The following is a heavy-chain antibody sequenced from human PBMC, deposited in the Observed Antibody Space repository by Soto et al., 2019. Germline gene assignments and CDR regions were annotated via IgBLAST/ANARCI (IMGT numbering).Heavy chain of an antibody. CDR2: ISAYNGNT. D-gene: IGHD3-22*01. CDR1: GYTFTSYG. Sequence: ASVKVSCKASGYTFTSYGISWVRQAPGQGLEWMGWISAYNGNTNYAQKLQGRVTMTTDTSTSTAYMELRSLRSDDTAVYYCARVSPRYYDSSGYYSPEYWXQGSLFTV. CDR3: ARVSPRYYDSSGYYSPEY. J-gene: IGHJ4*02. V-gene: IGHV1-18*01.